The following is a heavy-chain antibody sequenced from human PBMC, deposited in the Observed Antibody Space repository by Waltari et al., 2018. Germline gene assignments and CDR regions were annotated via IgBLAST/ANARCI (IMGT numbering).Heavy chain of an antibody. J-gene: IGHJ1*01. D-gene: IGHD6-13*01. V-gene: IGHV3-74*01. CDR3: ARDAAAAGPAEYFQH. Sequence: EVQLVESGGGLVQPGGSLRLSCAASGFTFSSHWMNWVRPAPGTGLVWVSRINSDGSSTSYADSVKGRFTISRDNAKNTLYLQMNSLRAEDTAVYYCARDAAAAGPAEYFQHWGQGTLVTVSS. CDR2: INSDGSST. CDR1: GFTFSSHW.